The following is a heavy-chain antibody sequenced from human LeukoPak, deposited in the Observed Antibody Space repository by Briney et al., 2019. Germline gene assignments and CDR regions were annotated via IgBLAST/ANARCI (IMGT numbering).Heavy chain of an antibody. D-gene: IGHD3-22*01. Sequence: GESLKISCKGSGYSFTSYWIGWVRQMPGKGLEWMGIIYPGDSDTRYSPSFQGQATISADKSISTAYLQWSSLKASDTAMYYCARAYHYDSSGYLYYFDYWGQGTLVTVSS. J-gene: IGHJ4*02. CDR1: GYSFTSYW. V-gene: IGHV5-51*01. CDR2: IYPGDSDT. CDR3: ARAYHYDSSGYLYYFDY.